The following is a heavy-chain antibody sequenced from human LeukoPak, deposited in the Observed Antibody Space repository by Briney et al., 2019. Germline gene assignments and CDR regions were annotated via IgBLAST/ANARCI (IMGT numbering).Heavy chain of an antibody. CDR2: INSDGSST. Sequence: GGSLRLSCAASGFTFSSYWMHWVRQAPGKGLVWVSRINSDGSSTSYADSVKGRFTISRDNAKNTLYLQMNSLRAEDTAVYYCAGSFSSSWYQSYYYYMDVWGKGTTVTVSS. J-gene: IGHJ6*03. CDR3: AGSFSSSWYQSYYYYMDV. V-gene: IGHV3-74*01. D-gene: IGHD6-13*01. CDR1: GFTFSSYW.